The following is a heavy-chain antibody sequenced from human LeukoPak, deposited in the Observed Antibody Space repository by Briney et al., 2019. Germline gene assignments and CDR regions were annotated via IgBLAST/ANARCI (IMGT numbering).Heavy chain of an antibody. J-gene: IGHJ5*02. V-gene: IGHV3-30-3*01. Sequence: PGGSLRPSCAASGFTFSSYAMHWVRQAPGKGLEWVAVISYDGSNKYYADSVKGRFTISRDNSKNTLYLQMNSLRAEDTAVYYCARDREYGGYNWFDPWGQGTLVTVSS. CDR2: ISYDGSNK. CDR3: ARDREYGGYNWFDP. CDR1: GFTFSSYA. D-gene: IGHD5-12*01.